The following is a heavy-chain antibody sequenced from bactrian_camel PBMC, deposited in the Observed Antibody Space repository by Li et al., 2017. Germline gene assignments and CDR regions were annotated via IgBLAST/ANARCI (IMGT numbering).Heavy chain of an antibody. V-gene: IGHV3S40*01. J-gene: IGHJ4*01. D-gene: IGHD7*01. Sequence: VQLVESGGGLVQPGGSLKLSCAASGFTFSSAHMAWVRQAPGKGLEWVSGINSGGGMTYYADSVKGRFTTSRDNANNTLYLQLNSLKTEDTAMYYCAPPPAGVSGQGTQVTVS. CDR1: GFTFSSAH. CDR2: INSGGGMT.